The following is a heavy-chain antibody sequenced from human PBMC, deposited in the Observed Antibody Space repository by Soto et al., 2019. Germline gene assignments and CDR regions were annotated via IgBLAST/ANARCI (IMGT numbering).Heavy chain of an antibody. V-gene: IGHV4-4*02. J-gene: IGHJ4*02. CDR2: IFHSGST. Sequence: QVQLQESGPGLVKPSGTLSLTCAVSGGSISSGNWWSWVRQSPGKGLEWIGEIFHSGSTNYNPSLKSRVTISMDKSKNQFSLNLTSMTAADTAVYYCARTEYGPGSAGGGYWGQGTLVTVSS. D-gene: IGHD4-17*01. CDR1: GGSISSGNW. CDR3: ARTEYGPGSAGGGY.